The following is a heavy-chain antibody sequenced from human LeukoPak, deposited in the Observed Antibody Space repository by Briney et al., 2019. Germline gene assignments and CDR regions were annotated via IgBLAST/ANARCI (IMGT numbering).Heavy chain of an antibody. V-gene: IGHV4-59*01. CDR1: GGSISSYY. CDR2: IYYSGST. J-gene: IGHJ6*03. Sequence: PSETLSLTCSVSGGSISSYYWSWIRQSPGKGLEWIGYIYYSGSTNYNPSLKSRVTISVHTSKNHFSLRLSSLTAADTAVYFCARGRVSSSSWNSAYYYYFYMDVWGKGTTVTVSS. D-gene: IGHD6-13*01. CDR3: ARGRVSSSSWNSAYYYYFYMDV.